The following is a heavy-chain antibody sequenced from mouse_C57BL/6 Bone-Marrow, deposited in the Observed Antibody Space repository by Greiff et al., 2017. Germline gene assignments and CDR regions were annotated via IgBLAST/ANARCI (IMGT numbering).Heavy chain of an antibody. J-gene: IGHJ1*03. CDR2: IDPENGDT. Sequence: VQLQQSGAELVRPGASVKLSCTASGFNFKDDYMHWVKQRPEQGLEWIGWIDPENGDTEYASKFQGKATITADTSSNTAYLQLSSLTSEDTAVYDCTTGGWLLPWYFDVWDTGTTVTVTA. CDR3: TTGGWLLPWYFDV. D-gene: IGHD2-3*01. CDR1: GFNFKDDY. V-gene: IGHV14-4*01.